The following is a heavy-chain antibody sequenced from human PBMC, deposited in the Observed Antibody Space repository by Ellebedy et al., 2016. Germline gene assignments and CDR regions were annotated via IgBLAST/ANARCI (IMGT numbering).Heavy chain of an antibody. D-gene: IGHD2-21*01. Sequence: ASVKVSXKASGYTFTSYDINWVRQATGQGLEWMGWMNPNSGNTGYAQKFQGRVTMTRDTSTSTVYMELSSLRSEDTAVYYCASDSDLRLGYFDLWGRGTLVTVSS. V-gene: IGHV1-8*01. CDR2: MNPNSGNT. J-gene: IGHJ2*01. CDR3: ASDSDLRLGYFDL. CDR1: GYTFTSYD.